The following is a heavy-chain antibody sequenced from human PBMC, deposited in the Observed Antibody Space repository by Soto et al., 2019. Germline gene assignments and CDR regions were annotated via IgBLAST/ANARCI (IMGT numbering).Heavy chain of an antibody. V-gene: IGHV3-23*01. J-gene: IGHJ4*02. Sequence: EVQLLESGGGLVQPGGSLRLSCAASGFTFSDYGMSWVRQAPWKGLEWVSVMSGSGDAAYYADSVKGRFTISRDNSKNTLYLQMNSLRAEDTAVYFCAKKVTIDAVGPADYWGQGTQVAVSS. CDR2: MSGSGDAA. CDR3: AKKVTIDAVGPADY. CDR1: GFTFSDYG. D-gene: IGHD3-3*01.